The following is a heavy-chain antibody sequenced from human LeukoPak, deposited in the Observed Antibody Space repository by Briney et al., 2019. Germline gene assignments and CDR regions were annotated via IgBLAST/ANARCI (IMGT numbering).Heavy chain of an antibody. Sequence: ASVKVSCKASGYTFTGYYMHWVRQAPGQGLEWMGRINPNSGGTNYAQKFQGRVTMTRDTSISTAYMELSRLRSDDTAVYYCAREVGYCSGGSCYHVDGYWGQRTLVTVSS. CDR3: AREVGYCSGGSCYHVDGY. D-gene: IGHD2-15*01. CDR2: INPNSGGT. CDR1: GYTFTGYY. V-gene: IGHV1-2*06. J-gene: IGHJ4*02.